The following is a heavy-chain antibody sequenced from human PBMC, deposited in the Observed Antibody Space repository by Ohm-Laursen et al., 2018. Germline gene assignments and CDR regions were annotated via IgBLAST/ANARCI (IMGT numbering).Heavy chain of an antibody. J-gene: IGHJ3*01. CDR2: IGGVDRT. D-gene: IGHD4-11*01. V-gene: IGHV3-23*01. CDR1: GFSFSSYA. Sequence: GSLRLSCAASGFSFSSYAVTWVRQAPGKGLEWVSAIGGVDRTHYADSVKGRFTISKDKSKNMLYLQMNSLRAEDTAVYHCASRRIVTMDRGAFNVWGQGTMVTVSS. CDR3: ASRRIVTMDRGAFNV.